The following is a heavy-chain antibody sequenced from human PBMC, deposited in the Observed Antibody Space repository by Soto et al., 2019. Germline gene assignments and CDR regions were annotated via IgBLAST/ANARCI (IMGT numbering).Heavy chain of an antibody. V-gene: IGHV3-48*02. J-gene: IGHJ6*02. CDR1: GFTFSSYS. CDR2: ISSSSSTI. CDR3: ARDDGRVVTANYYYYGMDV. D-gene: IGHD2-21*02. Sequence: EVQLVESGGGLVQPGGSLRLSCAASGFTFSSYSMNWVRQAPGKGLEWVSYISSSSSTIYYADSVKGRFTISRDNAKNSLYLQMNSLRDEETAVYYCARDDGRVVTANYYYYGMDVWGQGTTVTVSS.